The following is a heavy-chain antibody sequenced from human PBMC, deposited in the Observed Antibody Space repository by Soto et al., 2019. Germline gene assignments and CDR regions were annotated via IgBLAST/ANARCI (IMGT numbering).Heavy chain of an antibody. CDR3: ARSTGRY. Sequence: QVQLQESGPGLVKPSQTLSLTCTVSGVSINSDLYYWTWIRQPPGKGLEWIGYLYSSGSTYYNPSLQSRVSLSIDTSKNQFTLQLTSVTAADTAVYYCARSTGRYGGQGTLVTVSS. CDR1: GVSINSDLYY. J-gene: IGHJ4*02. CDR2: LYSSGST. V-gene: IGHV4-30-4*01.